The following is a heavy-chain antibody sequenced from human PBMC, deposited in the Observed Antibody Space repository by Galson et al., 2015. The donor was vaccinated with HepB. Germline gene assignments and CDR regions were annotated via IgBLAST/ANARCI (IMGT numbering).Heavy chain of an antibody. Sequence: SLRLSCAASGFTFSNYWMSWVRQAPGRGLEWVANIKQDGSEKYYVDSVKGRFTLSRDNAKNSLHLQMKSLRAEDTAVYYCARDRGSGWYDPFDSWGQGTLVTVSS. CDR2: IKQDGSEK. CDR1: GFTFSNYW. J-gene: IGHJ4*02. D-gene: IGHD6-19*01. V-gene: IGHV3-7*01. CDR3: ARDRGSGWYDPFDS.